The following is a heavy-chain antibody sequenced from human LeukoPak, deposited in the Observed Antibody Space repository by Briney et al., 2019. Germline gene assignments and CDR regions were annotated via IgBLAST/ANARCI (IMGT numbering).Heavy chain of an antibody. Sequence: GGSLRHFRAASGFDLNSYVMIWVRQAPGKGLELIADITINDHNKNYADSVKGRFTISRDNAGTSLYLQMSSLRVEDTGVYYCARGDPHADLWGQGTLVTVSS. CDR2: ITINDHNK. CDR3: ARGDPHADL. J-gene: IGHJ5*02. V-gene: IGHV3-48*03. CDR1: GFDLNSYV.